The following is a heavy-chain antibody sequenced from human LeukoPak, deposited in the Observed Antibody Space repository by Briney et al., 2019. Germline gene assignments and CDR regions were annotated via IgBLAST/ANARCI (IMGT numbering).Heavy chain of an antibody. CDR2: ISGSGGST. CDR3: ARDPTVVTLGPHIDY. CDR1: GFTFSSYA. J-gene: IGHJ4*02. D-gene: IGHD4-23*01. V-gene: IGHV3-23*01. Sequence: PGGSLRLSCAASGFTFSSYAMSWVRQAPGKGLEWVSAISGSGGSTYYADSVKGRFTISRDNSKNTLYLQMNSLRAEDTAVYYCARDPTVVTLGPHIDYWGQGTLVTVSS.